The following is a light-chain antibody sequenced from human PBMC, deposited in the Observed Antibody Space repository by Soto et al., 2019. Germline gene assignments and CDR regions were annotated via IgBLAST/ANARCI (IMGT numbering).Light chain of an antibody. J-gene: IGKJ5*01. CDR3: QQYNNWPIT. CDR2: RAS. V-gene: IGKV3-15*01. Sequence: EVVMTQSPATLSLSPGERATLSCRASQSVSSLLAWYQQKPGQAPRLLIYRASTRATGISGRFSGSGSGTEFTLTITSLQSEDFEVYYCQQYNNWPITFGQGTRWRL. CDR1: QSVSSL.